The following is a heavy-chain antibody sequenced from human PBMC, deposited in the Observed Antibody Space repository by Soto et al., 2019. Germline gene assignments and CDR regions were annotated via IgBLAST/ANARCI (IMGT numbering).Heavy chain of an antibody. J-gene: IGHJ4*02. V-gene: IGHV4-34*01. D-gene: IGHD5-12*01. Sequence: QVQLQQWGAGLLKPSETLSLNCAVNGGSLSGYYWSWIRQPPGKGLEWIGEIKDGGYTNYSPSLKSRATISSDTSNHQFPLRLNSVTAADTGVYYCARGQEGVVATHWDQGALVTVSS. CDR3: ARGQEGVVATH. CDR1: GGSLSGYY. CDR2: IKDGGYT.